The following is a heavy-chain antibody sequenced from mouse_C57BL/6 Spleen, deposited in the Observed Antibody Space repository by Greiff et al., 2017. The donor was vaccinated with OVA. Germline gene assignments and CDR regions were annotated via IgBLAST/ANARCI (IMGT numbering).Heavy chain of an antibody. D-gene: IGHD2-2*01. CDR2: IDPEDGET. CDR1: GFNIKDYY. V-gene: IGHV14-2*01. Sequence: EVQRVESGAELVKPGASVKLSCTASGFNIKDYYMHWVKQRTEQGLEWIGRIDPEDGETKYAPKFQGKATITADTSSNTAYLQLSSLTSEDTAVYYCARSPMVTYYFDYWGQGTTLTVSS. J-gene: IGHJ2*01. CDR3: ARSPMVTYYFDY.